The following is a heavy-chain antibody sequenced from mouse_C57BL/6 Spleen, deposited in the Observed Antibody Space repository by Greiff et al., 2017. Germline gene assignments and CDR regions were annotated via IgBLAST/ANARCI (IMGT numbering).Heavy chain of an antibody. J-gene: IGHJ1*03. V-gene: IGHV5-9*01. Sequence: DVMLVESGGGLVKPGGSLKLSCAASGFTFSSYTMSWVRQTPEKRLEWVATISGGGGNTYYPDSVKGRFTISRDNAKNTLYLQMSSLRSEDTALYYCARRNYGYFDVWGTGTTVTVSS. CDR3: ARRNYGYFDV. CDR1: GFTFSSYT. CDR2: ISGGGGNT.